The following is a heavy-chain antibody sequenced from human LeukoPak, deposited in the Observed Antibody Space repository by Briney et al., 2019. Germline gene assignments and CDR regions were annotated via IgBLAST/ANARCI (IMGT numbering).Heavy chain of an antibody. Sequence: SETLSLTCTVSGGSINGYFWSWMRQPAGKGLEWIGRILTNGNTDFNPSLSSRVTMSMDTSRNQFSLKLRSVSAADTAVYYCARSARVEPGTGYYFDSWGRGTLVTVFS. J-gene: IGHJ4*02. CDR2: ILTNGNT. D-gene: IGHD2-15*01. V-gene: IGHV4-4*07. CDR1: GGSINGYF. CDR3: ARSARVEPGTGYYFDS.